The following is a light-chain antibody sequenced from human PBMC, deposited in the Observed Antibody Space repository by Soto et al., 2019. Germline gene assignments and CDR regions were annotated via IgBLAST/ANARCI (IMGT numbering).Light chain of an antibody. CDR2: GSS. V-gene: IGKV3-20*01. J-gene: IGKJ2*01. Sequence: EVVLTQSPGTLSLSPGERATLSCRASQSVCNNYLAWYQQKPGQAPRLLIFGSSDRATGIPDRFSGSGSGTDFTLTISRLEPEDFAVYYCQQYGSSPPYTFGQGTKLEIK. CDR3: QQYGSSPPYT. CDR1: QSVCNNY.